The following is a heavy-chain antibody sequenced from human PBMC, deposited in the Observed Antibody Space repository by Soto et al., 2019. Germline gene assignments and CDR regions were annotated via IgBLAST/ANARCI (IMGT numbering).Heavy chain of an antibody. Sequence: EVHLVESGGGLVQTGGSLRLSCAIFESTVSRDWMNWVRQAPGKGLEWEAHINQDGSEKYYVDSVKGRFTISRDNAKKSLYLQMNSLRPADTAMYYCSGGVGDAFWGQGTLVTVSS. V-gene: IGHV3-7*04. J-gene: IGHJ4*02. CDR2: INQDGSEK. CDR1: ESTVSRDW. CDR3: SGGVGDAF. D-gene: IGHD1-26*01.